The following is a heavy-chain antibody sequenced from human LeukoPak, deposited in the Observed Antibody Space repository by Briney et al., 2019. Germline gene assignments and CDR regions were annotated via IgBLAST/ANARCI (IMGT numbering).Heavy chain of an antibody. Sequence: GRSLRLSCAASGFTFSSYAMHWVRQAPGKGLEWVAVISYDGSNKYYADSVKGRFTISRDNSKNTLYLQMNSLRAEDTAVYYCGRGAAGPPVNWGQGTLVTVSS. J-gene: IGHJ4*02. CDR1: GFTFSSYA. CDR2: ISYDGSNK. D-gene: IGHD6-13*01. V-gene: IGHV3-30-3*01. CDR3: GRGAAGPPVN.